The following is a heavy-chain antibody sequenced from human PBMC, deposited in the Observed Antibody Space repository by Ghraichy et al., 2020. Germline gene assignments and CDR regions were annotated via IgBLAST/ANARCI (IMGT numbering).Heavy chain of an antibody. Sequence: GGSLRLSCAASGFTFSSYSMNWVRQAPGKGLEWVSSISSSSSYIYYADSVKGRFTISRDNAKNSLYLQMNSLRAEDTAVYYCARDPFVNDYYDSSGYYYPPDYWGQGTLVTVSS. D-gene: IGHD3-22*01. J-gene: IGHJ4*02. V-gene: IGHV3-21*01. CDR1: GFTFSSYS. CDR2: ISSSSSYI. CDR3: ARDPFVNDYYDSSGYYYPPDY.